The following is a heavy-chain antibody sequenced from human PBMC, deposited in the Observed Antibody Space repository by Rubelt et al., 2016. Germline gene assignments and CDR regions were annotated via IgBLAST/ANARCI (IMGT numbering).Heavy chain of an antibody. CDR3: ANGYDIWTGYSDYFDY. CDR1: GFSLSTSGVG. V-gene: IGHV2-5*02. Sequence: QITLKESGPTLVKPTQTLTLTCTFSGFSLSTSGVGVGWIRQPPGKALEWLALIYWDDDKRYSPSLKSRLTITKDTSKNQVVLTMTNMDPVDTATYYCANGYDIWTGYSDYFDYWGQGTLVTVSS. D-gene: IGHD3-9*01. J-gene: IGHJ4*02. CDR2: IYWDDDK.